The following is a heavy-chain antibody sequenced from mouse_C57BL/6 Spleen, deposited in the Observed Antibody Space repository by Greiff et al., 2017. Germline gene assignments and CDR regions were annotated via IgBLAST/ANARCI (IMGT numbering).Heavy chain of an antibody. V-gene: IGHV1-82*01. D-gene: IGHD1-1*01. CDR1: GYAFSSSW. CDR3: ASAFITAAGFAY. Sequence: QVQLQQSGPELVKPGASVKISCKASGYAFSSSWMNWVKQRPGKGLEWIGRIYPGDGDTNYNGKFKGKATLTADKSSSTAYMQLSSLTSEDSAVYFCASAFITAAGFAYWGQGTLVTVSA. CDR2: IYPGDGDT. J-gene: IGHJ3*01.